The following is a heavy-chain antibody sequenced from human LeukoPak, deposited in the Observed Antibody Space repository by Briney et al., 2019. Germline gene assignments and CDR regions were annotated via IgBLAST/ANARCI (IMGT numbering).Heavy chain of an antibody. CDR1: GFTFNNYG. J-gene: IGHJ4*02. CDR3: ARDLYDPPDY. V-gene: IGHV3-23*01. D-gene: IGHD2/OR15-2a*01. CDR2: ISGSGGST. Sequence: PGGSLRLSCAASGFTFNNYGMTWVRQAPGKGLEWVSAISGSGGSTYYADSVKGRFTISRDNSKNTLYLQMNSLRAEDTAVYYCARDLYDPPDYWGQGTLVTVSS.